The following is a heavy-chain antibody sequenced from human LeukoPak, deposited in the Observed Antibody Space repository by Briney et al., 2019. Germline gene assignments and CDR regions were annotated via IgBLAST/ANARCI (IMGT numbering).Heavy chain of an antibody. CDR3: ATPKHRYSSSWRPIDY. D-gene: IGHD6-13*01. V-gene: IGHV1-24*01. CDR2: FDPEDGET. J-gene: IGHJ4*02. CDR1: GYTLTELS. Sequence: ASVKVSCKVSGYTLTELSMHWVRQAPGKGLEWMGGFDPEDGETIYAQKFQGRVTMTEDTSTDTAYMELSSLRSEDTAAYYCATPKHRYSSSWRPIDYWGQGTLVTVSS.